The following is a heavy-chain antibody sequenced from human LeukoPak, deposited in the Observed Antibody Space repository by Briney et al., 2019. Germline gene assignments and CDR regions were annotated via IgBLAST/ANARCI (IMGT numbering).Heavy chain of an antibody. CDR3: NVGAAFDY. D-gene: IGHD1-26*01. V-gene: IGHV3-30*02. CDR1: GFTFSSYG. CDR2: IRYDGSNK. Sequence: GGSLRLSCAASGFTFSSYGMHWVRQAPGKGLEWVAFIRYDGSNKYYADSVKGPFTISRDNSKNTLYLQMNSLRAEDTAVYYCNVGAAFDYWGQGTLVTVSS. J-gene: IGHJ4*02.